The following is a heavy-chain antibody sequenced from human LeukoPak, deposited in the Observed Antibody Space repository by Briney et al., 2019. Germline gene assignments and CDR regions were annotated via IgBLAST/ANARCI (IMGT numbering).Heavy chain of an antibody. Sequence: GSLRLSCAPSGFTFSSYAMTWVRQAPGKGLEWVSAIGSSGTTYHADSVKGRFTISRDNSKSTLYLQMSSLRAEDTAVYYCARGTSWMSPYYYTDAWGTGTTVTDSS. J-gene: IGHJ6*03. D-gene: IGHD1-14*01. V-gene: IGHV3-23*01. CDR1: GFTFSSYA. CDR2: IGSSGTT. CDR3: ARGTSWMSPYYYTDA.